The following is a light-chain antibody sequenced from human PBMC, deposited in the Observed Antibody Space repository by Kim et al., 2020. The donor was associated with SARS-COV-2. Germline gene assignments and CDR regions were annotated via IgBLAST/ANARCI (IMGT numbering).Light chain of an antibody. V-gene: IGKV2-30*01. CDR3: MQGTHCPFT. J-gene: IGKJ3*01. CDR1: QSLVYSDVNIY. Sequence: PASISCRSSQSLVYSDVNIYLNWFHQRPGQSPLCLMYKISSRGSRDRYKVSDNGSGTVFTLKISRMETEDVRVYYCMQGTHCPFTFGPGTKVDIK. CDR2: KIS.